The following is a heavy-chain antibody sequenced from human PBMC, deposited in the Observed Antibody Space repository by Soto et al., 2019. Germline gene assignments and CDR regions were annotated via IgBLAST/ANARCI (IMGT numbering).Heavy chain of an antibody. J-gene: IGHJ4*02. CDR1: GFTFSSYG. V-gene: IGHV3-33*01. CDR3: AREGDFDWLLDY. D-gene: IGHD3-9*01. Sequence: QVQLVESGGGVVQPGRSLRLSCAASGFTFSSYGMHWVRQAPGKGLEWVAVIWYDGSNKYYADSVKGRFTISRDNSKNTLYLQMNSLRAEDTAVYYCAREGDFDWLLDYWGQGTLVTVSS. CDR2: IWYDGSNK.